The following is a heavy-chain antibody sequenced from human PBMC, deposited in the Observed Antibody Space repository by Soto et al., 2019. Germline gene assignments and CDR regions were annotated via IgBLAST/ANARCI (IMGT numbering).Heavy chain of an antibody. V-gene: IGHV1-18*04. CDR1: GYTFTTHG. D-gene: IGHD3-16*01. CDR2: ISPYNGKT. Sequence: VASVKVSCKASGYTFTTHGVSWVRQAPGQGLEWMGWISPYNGKTTYAQKVQGRVTMTTDTSTSTAYMELRGLRSDDTAVYYCARVDDYVWGSFHPWGQGTQVTVSS. J-gene: IGHJ4*02. CDR3: ARVDDYVWGSFHP.